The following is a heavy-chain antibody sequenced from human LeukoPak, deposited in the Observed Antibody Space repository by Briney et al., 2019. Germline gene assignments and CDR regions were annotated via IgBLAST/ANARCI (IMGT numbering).Heavy chain of an antibody. Sequence: GGSLRLSCAASGFTFSDCAMTWVRQAPGKGLEWVSVISASGGNTYYADSVKGRFTISRDNSKNTLYLQMNSLRAEDTAVYYCARGGYCSSTSCYLDYWGQGTLVTVSS. D-gene: IGHD2-2*01. J-gene: IGHJ4*02. V-gene: IGHV3-23*01. CDR2: ISASGGNT. CDR3: ARGGYCSSTSCYLDY. CDR1: GFTFSDCA.